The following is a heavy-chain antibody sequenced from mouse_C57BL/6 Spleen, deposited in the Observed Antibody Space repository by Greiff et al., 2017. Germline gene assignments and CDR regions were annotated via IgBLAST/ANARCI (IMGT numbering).Heavy chain of an antibody. D-gene: IGHD2-4*01. CDR2: ISSGGSYT. CDR3: ARRDYEDDGGDCDV. CDR1: GFTFSSYG. J-gene: IGHJ1*03. V-gene: IGHV5-6*02. Sequence: EVKLVESGGDLVKPGGSLKLSCAASGFTFSSYGMSWVRQTPDKRLEWVATISSGGSYTYYPDRVKGRFTISRDHAKNTLYLQLRRLKSEDTAIYYCARRDYEDDGGDCDVWGTGTTVTVSS.